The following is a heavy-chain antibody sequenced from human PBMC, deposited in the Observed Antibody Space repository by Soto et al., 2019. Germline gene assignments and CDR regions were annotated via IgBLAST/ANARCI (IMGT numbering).Heavy chain of an antibody. V-gene: IGHV5-51*01. J-gene: IGHJ5*02. CDR1: GYSFTSYW. CDR3: ARRGYCSSTSCYGHWFDP. Sequence: PGESLKISCKGSGYSFTSYWIGWVRQMPGKGLEWMGIIYPGDSDTRYSPSFQGQVTISADKSISTAYLQWSSLKAPDTAMYYCARRGYCSSTSCYGHWFDPWGQGTLVTVSS. CDR2: IYPGDSDT. D-gene: IGHD2-2*01.